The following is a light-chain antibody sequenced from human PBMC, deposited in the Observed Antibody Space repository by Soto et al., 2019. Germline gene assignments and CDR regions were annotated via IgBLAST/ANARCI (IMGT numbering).Light chain of an antibody. CDR2: DAS. J-gene: IGKJ1*01. CDR1: QTISSW. V-gene: IGKV1-5*01. CDR3: QHYNSFSRT. Sequence: DIQMTQSPSTLSGSVGDRVTITCRASQTISSWLAWYQQKPGKAPKLLIYDASNLEIGVPSRFSGSGSGTDFTLTITRLQPDDFATYYCQHYNSFSRTFGQGTKVDIK.